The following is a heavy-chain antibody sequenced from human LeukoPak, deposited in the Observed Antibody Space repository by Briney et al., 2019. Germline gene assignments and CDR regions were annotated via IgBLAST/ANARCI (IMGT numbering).Heavy chain of an antibody. CDR1: GGSISSSSYY. V-gene: IGHV4-39*07. J-gene: IGHJ3*02. CDR3: ARDLNSRITMVRGVAWNAFDI. CDR2: IYYSGST. Sequence: PSETLSLTCTVSGGSISSSSYYWGWIRQPPGKGLEWIGSIYYSGSTYYNPSLKSRVTISVDTSKNQFSLKLSSVTAADTAVYYCARDLNSRITMVRGVAWNAFDIWGQGTMVTVSS. D-gene: IGHD3-10*01.